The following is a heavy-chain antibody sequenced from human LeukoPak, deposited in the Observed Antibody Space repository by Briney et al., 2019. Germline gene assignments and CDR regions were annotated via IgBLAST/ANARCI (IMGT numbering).Heavy chain of an antibody. CDR2: IYTGGST. J-gene: IGHJ4*02. V-gene: IGHV4-4*07. Sequence: SETLSLTCTVSGGSISSYYWSWIRRPAGKGLEWIGRIYTGGSTNYNPSLKSRVTMSVDTSKNQFSLKLSSVTAADTAVYYCAREGLGYYDSSGYYYTPLDYWGQGTLVTVSS. CDR3: AREGLGYYDSSGYYYTPLDY. D-gene: IGHD3-22*01. CDR1: GGSISSYY.